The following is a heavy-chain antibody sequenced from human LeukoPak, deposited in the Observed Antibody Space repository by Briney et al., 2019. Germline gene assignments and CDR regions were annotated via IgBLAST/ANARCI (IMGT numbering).Heavy chain of an antibody. J-gene: IGHJ4*02. D-gene: IGHD3-22*01. V-gene: IGHV1-18*01. Sequence: ASVKVSCKASGYTFTSYGFSWVRQAPGQGLEWMGWISPYNGNTNYAQKLQVRVTMTTDTSTSTAYMELRSLRPDDTAVYYCARGGSYYDSSGYYYVGFDYWGQGTLVTVSS. CDR3: ARGGSYYDSSGYYYVGFDY. CDR2: ISPYNGNT. CDR1: GYTFTSYG.